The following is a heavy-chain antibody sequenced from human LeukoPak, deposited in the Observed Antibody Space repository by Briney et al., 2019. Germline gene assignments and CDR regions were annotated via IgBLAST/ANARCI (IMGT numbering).Heavy chain of an antibody. D-gene: IGHD2-15*01. V-gene: IGHV3-74*01. CDR1: GLTFSSSW. CDR3: ARDCSGGSCYSGYYYYGMDV. CDR2: INSDGSSI. Sequence: TGGSLRLSCVASGLTFSSSWMHWVRQAPGKGLVWVSRINSDGSSISYADSVKGRFTISRDNAKNTLYLQMNSLRAEDTAVYYCARDCSGGSCYSGYYYYGMDVWGQGTTVTVSS. J-gene: IGHJ6*02.